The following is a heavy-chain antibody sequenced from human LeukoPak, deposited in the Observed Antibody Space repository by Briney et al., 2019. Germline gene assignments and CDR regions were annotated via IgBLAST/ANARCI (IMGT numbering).Heavy chain of an antibody. CDR1: GFTFDDYA. D-gene: IGHD3-22*01. CDR3: ARGAGYYDSSGYLPVRTTDYYYMDV. J-gene: IGHJ6*03. V-gene: IGHV3-9*01. CDR2: ISWNSGSI. Sequence: PGGSLRLSCAASGFTFDDYAMHWVRQAPGKGLEWVSGISWNSGSIGYADSVKGRFTISRDNAKNTLYLQMNSLRTEDTAVYYCARGAGYYDSSGYLPVRTTDYYYMDVWGKGTTVTVSS.